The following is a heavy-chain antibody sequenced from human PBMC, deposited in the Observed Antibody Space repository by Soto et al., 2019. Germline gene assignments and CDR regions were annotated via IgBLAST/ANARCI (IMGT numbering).Heavy chain of an antibody. CDR2: ISWNGGNI. J-gene: IGHJ4*01. CDR3: AKDSYSSSSGQDY. CDR1: GFTFDDYA. Sequence: EVQLVESGGGLVQPGRSLRLSCAASGFTFDDYAMHWVRQAPGKGLEWVSGISWNGGNIGYADSVKGRFTISRDNAKNSLFLQMNSLRADDAALDFCAKDSYSSSSGQDYWGQGTPVTVSS. D-gene: IGHD6-6*01. V-gene: IGHV3-9*01.